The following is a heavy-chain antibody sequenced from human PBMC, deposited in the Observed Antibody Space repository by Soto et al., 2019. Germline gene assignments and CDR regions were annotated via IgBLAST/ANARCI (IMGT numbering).Heavy chain of an antibody. Sequence: GESLKISCQSSGYTFSNFWIGWVRQLPGKGLEWMGIIYPGDHETRYSPSFHGKVTISADRSINTAYPHWNSLEASETAFYFCARSPRTTPYFDYWGQG. J-gene: IGHJ4*02. CDR1: GYTFSNFW. V-gene: IGHV5-51*01. CDR3: ARSPRTTPYFDY. CDR2: IYPGDHET.